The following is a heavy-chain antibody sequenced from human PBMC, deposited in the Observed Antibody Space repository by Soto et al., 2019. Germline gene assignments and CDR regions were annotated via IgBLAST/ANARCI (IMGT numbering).Heavy chain of an antibody. V-gene: IGHV4-30-4*01. CDR2: IYYSGST. CDR3: ARVHVMVVAGSTFDY. J-gene: IGHJ4*01. Sequence: SETLSLTCTVSGGSISSGDYYWSWIRQPPGKGLEWIGYIYYSGSTYYNPSLKSRVTISVDTSKNQFSLKLSSVTAADTAVYYCARVHVMVVAGSTFDYWGHGTLVTVSS. D-gene: IGHD6-19*01. CDR1: GGSISSGDYY.